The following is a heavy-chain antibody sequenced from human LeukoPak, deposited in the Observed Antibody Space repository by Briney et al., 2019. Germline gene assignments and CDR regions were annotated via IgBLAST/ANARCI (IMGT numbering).Heavy chain of an antibody. CDR2: ISGSGDST. CDR1: GVSISSSNSY. CDR3: AKIPQVATFAVPNFDH. J-gene: IGHJ4*02. Sequence: ETLSLTCTVSGVSISSSNSYWGWIRQPPWKGLEWVSIISGSGDSTYYTDSVRGRFIISRDNSKNTLYLQMNSLRAEDTAIYYCAKIPQVATFAVPNFDHWGQGTLVTVSS. V-gene: IGHV3-23*01. D-gene: IGHD3-3*01.